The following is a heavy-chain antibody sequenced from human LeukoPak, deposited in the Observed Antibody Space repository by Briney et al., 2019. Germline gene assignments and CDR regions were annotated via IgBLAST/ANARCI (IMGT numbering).Heavy chain of an antibody. J-gene: IGHJ3*02. CDR3: ARLLIAGATGGSAFDI. CDR2: IYYSGST. CDR1: GGSISSSSYY. Sequence: PSETLSLTCTVSGGSISSSSYYWGWIRQPPGKGPEWIGSIYYSGSTYYNPSLKSRVTISVDTSKNQFSLKLSSVTAADTAVYYCARLLIAGATGGSAFDIWGQGTMVTVSS. D-gene: IGHD1-26*01. V-gene: IGHV4-39*01.